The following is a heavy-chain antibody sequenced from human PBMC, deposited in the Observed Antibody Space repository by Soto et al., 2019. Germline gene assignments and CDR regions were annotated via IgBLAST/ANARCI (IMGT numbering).Heavy chain of an antibody. CDR2: ISGSGGST. CDR1: GFTFSSYA. D-gene: IGHD2-15*01. Sequence: GGSLRLSCAASGFTFSSYAMSWVRQAPGKGLEGVSAISGSGGSTYYADSVKGRFTISRDNSKNTLSLQMNSLRAEDTAVYYCAKGIVVVVAATPYYYYGMGVWGQGTTVTVSS. CDR3: AKGIVVVVAATPYYYYGMGV. J-gene: IGHJ6*02. V-gene: IGHV3-23*01.